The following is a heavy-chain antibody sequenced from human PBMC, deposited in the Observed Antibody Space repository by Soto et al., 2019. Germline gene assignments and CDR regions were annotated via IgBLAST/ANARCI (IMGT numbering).Heavy chain of an antibody. CDR3: ARDDILTGYPFDY. CDR2: IRSSSSYI. D-gene: IGHD3-9*01. V-gene: IGHV3-21*01. J-gene: IGHJ4*02. Sequence: EVQLVESGGGLVKPGGSLRLSCAASGFTFSSYSMNWVRQAPGKGLEWVSSIRSSSSYIYYADSVKGRFTISRDNAKNSLYLQMNSLRAEDTAVYYCARDDILTGYPFDYWGQGTLVTVSS. CDR1: GFTFSSYS.